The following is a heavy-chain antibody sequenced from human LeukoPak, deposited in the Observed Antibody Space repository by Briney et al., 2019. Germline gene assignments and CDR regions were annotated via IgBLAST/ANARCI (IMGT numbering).Heavy chain of an antibody. Sequence: ASVKVSCKTSGYTFTDYYMHWVRQAPGQGLEWMGWINPNSGGTNYAQKFQGRVTMTRDTSISTAYMELSRLRSDDTAVYYCARDREQQLVFDYWGQGTLVTVSS. D-gene: IGHD6-13*01. CDR2: INPNSGGT. CDR3: ARDREQQLVFDY. J-gene: IGHJ4*02. CDR1: GYTFTDYY. V-gene: IGHV1-2*02.